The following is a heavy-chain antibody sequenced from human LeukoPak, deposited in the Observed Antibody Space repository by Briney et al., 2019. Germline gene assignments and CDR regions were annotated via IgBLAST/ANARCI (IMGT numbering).Heavy chain of an antibody. J-gene: IGHJ4*02. CDR2: MNPNSGNT. Sequence: ASVKVSCKASGYTFTSYDINWVRQATGQGLEWMGWMNPNSGNTGYAQKFQGRVTMTRNTSISTAYMELSSLRSEDTAVYYCARELYYYGSGSNEFYYWGQGTLVTVSS. V-gene: IGHV1-8*01. CDR3: ARELYYYGSGSNEFYY. CDR1: GYTFTSYD. D-gene: IGHD3-10*01.